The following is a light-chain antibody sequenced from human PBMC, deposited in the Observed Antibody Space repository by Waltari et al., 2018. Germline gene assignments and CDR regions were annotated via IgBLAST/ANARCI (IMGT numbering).Light chain of an antibody. J-gene: IGLJ2*01. CDR2: EDK. Sequence: SYELTHPPSVSVAPGQTARITCPADAWPQKSSYEYQQKSGQAPVLVIYEDKKRPSGIPERFSGSSSGTMATLTISGAQVDDEADYYCSSTDSSSHLVLFGGGTKLTVL. V-gene: IGLV3-10*01. CDR3: SSTDSSSHLVL. CDR1: AWPQKS.